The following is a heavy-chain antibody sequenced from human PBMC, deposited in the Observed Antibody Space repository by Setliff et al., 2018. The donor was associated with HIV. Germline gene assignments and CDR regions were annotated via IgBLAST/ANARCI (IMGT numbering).Heavy chain of an antibody. CDR1: GGSLTNYY. CDR2: IVDSGTT. Sequence: SETLSLTCTLYGGSLTNYYWTWIRQSPEKGLEWIGEIVDSGTTNYSPSLKSRVTISLDTSKRQFSLRLNSVTAADTGVYFCARAPSCADSWCYMYYYYYYGMDVWGLGTTVTVSS. D-gene: IGHD2-8*01. V-gene: IGHV4-34*12. CDR3: ARAPSCADSWCYMYYYYYYGMDV. J-gene: IGHJ6*02.